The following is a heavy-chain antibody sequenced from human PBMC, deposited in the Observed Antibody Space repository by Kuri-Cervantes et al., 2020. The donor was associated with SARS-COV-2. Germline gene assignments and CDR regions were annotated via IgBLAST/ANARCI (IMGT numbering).Heavy chain of an antibody. V-gene: IGHV3-30-3*01. J-gene: IGHJ4*02. Sequence: GGSLRLSCAASGFTFSSYAMHWVRQAPGKGLEWVAVISYDGSNKYYADSVKGRFTISRDNSKNTLYLQMNSLSDEDTAVYFCAIAHTGSYYPLDFWGQGILVTVSS. CDR3: AIAHTGSYYPLDF. CDR2: ISYDGSNK. D-gene: IGHD1-26*01. CDR1: GFTFSSYA.